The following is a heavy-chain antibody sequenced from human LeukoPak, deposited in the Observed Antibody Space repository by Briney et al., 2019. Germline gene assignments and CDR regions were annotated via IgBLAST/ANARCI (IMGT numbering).Heavy chain of an antibody. J-gene: IGHJ4*02. Sequence: SETLSLTCTVSGDSISTYYWSWIRQPPGKGLEWIGYIYYRVTSDYNPSLKSRVTMSVDMSTRQISLKLSSVTAADTAVYYCARQHGPRGYFDYWGQGTLVTVSS. CDR3: ARQHGPRGYFDY. CDR2: IYYRVTS. D-gene: IGHD3-10*01. CDR1: GDSISTYY. V-gene: IGHV4-59*08.